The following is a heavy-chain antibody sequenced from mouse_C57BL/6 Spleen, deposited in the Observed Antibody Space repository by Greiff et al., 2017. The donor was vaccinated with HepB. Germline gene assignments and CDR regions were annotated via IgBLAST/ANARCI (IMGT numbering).Heavy chain of an antibody. D-gene: IGHD1-1*01. CDR1: GYAFSSSW. CDR2: IYPGDGDT. Sequence: QVQLQQSGPELVKPGASVKISCKASGYAFSSSWMNWVKQRPGKGLEWIGRIYPGDGDTNYNGKFKGKATLTADKSSSTAYMQLSSLTSEDSAVYFCASYYYGSPFAYWGQGTLVTVSA. V-gene: IGHV1-82*01. J-gene: IGHJ3*01. CDR3: ASYYYGSPFAY.